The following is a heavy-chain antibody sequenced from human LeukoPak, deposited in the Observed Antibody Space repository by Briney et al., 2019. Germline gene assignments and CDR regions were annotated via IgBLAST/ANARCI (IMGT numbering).Heavy chain of an antibody. J-gene: IGHJ4*02. V-gene: IGHV4-59*01. CDR1: GGSISSYS. D-gene: IGHD5-12*01. CDR3: VSSYGGYVLDY. Sequence: SETLSLTCTVSGGSISSYSWNWIRQSPGKGLEWIGRVYHSGSINYSPSLKSRVTISVDTSKNQFSLNLSSVTAADTAVYYCVSSYGGYVLDYWGQGTLVIVSS. CDR2: VYHSGSI.